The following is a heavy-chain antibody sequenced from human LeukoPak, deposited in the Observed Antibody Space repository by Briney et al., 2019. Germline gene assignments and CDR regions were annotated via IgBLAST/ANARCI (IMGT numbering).Heavy chain of an antibody. Sequence: SETLSLACTVSGGSISSYYWSWIRQPPGKGLEWIGYIYYSGSTNYNPSLKSRVTISVDTSKNQFSLKLSSVTAADTAVYYCARAQLGNFDYWGQGTLVTVSS. V-gene: IGHV4-59*01. D-gene: IGHD6-6*01. CDR1: GGSISSYY. CDR3: ARAQLGNFDY. CDR2: IYYSGST. J-gene: IGHJ4*02.